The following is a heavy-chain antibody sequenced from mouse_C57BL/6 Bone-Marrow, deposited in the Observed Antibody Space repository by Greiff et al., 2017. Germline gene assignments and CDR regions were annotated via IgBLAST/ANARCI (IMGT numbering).Heavy chain of an antibody. CDR2: ISSGGSYT. D-gene: IGHD1-1*01. Sequence: EVKLMESGGDLVKPGGSLKLSCAASGFTFSSYGMSWVRQTPDKRLEWVATISSGGSYTYFPDSVKGRFTITRDNAKNNLYLQMSSLKSEDKAMYYCARRESTYYGSRRWFAYWGQGTLVTVSA. CDR1: GFTFSSYG. V-gene: IGHV5-6*02. J-gene: IGHJ3*01. CDR3: ARRESTYYGSRRWFAY.